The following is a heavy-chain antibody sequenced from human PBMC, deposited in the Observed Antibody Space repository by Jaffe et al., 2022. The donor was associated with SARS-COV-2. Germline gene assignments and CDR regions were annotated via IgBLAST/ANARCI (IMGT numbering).Heavy chain of an antibody. J-gene: IGHJ4*02. CDR1: GFTFSSYS. CDR2: ISSSSSYI. CDR3: ASHRLIYGDYGASDY. D-gene: IGHD4-17*01. V-gene: IGHV3-21*01. Sequence: EVQLVESGGGLVKPGGSLRLSCAASGFTFSSYSMNWVRQAPGKGLEWVSSISSSSSYIYYADSVKGRFTISRDNAKNSLYLQMNSLRAEDTAVYYCASHRLIYGDYGASDYWGQGTLVTVSS.